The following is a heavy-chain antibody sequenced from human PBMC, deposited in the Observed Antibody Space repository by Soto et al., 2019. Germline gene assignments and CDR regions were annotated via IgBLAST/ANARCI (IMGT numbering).Heavy chain of an antibody. Sequence: QVQLQESGPGLVKPSETLSLTCTVSGGSISSYYWRWIRQPAGKGLEWIGRIYTSGGTNYNPSHKSPDTTSVDTSKNQFSLKLSSVTAADTAVYYCARAEYWNYGYFDYWGQGTLVTVSS. CDR3: ARAEYWNYGYFDY. CDR1: GGSISSYY. CDR2: IYTSGGT. J-gene: IGHJ4*02. D-gene: IGHD1-7*01. V-gene: IGHV4-4*07.